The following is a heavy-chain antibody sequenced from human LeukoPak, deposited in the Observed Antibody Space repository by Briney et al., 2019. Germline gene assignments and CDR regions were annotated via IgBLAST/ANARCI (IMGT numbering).Heavy chain of an antibody. CDR1: GFTFSSYA. J-gene: IGHJ6*03. CDR3: ARDRYCSSTSCYFSYYMEV. D-gene: IGHD2-2*01. CDR2: ISYDGSNK. Sequence: PGRSLRLSCAASGFTFSSYAMHWVRQAPGKGLEWVAVISYDGSNKYYADSVKGRFTISRDNAKNSLYLQMNSLRAEDTAVYYCARDRYCSSTSCYFSYYMEVWGKGTTVTVSS. V-gene: IGHV3-30*04.